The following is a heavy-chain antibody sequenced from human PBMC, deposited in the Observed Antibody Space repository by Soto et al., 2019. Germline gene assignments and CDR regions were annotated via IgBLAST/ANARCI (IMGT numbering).Heavy chain of an antibody. Sequence: GGSLRLSCAASGFTFDDYAMHWVRQAPGKGLEWVSGISWNSGSIGYADSVKGRFTISRDNAKNSLYLQMNSLRAEDTALYYCAKDTGTALYGSGPPYAFDIWGQGTMVTVSS. J-gene: IGHJ3*02. CDR2: ISWNSGSI. V-gene: IGHV3-9*01. CDR1: GFTFDDYA. CDR3: AKDTGTALYGSGPPYAFDI. D-gene: IGHD3-10*01.